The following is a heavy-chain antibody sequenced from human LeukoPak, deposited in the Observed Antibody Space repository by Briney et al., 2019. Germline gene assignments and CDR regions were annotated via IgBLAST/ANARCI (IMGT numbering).Heavy chain of an antibody. J-gene: IGHJ5*02. Sequence: PSQTLSLTCTVSGGSISNGGYYWSWIRQHPGKGLEWIGYIYYSGSTYYNPSLKSRVTISVDTSKNQFSLKLSSVTAADTAVYYCARMSDIVVVPAAMGWFDPWGQGTLVTVSS. CDR2: IYYSGST. CDR1: GGSISNGGYY. D-gene: IGHD2-2*01. CDR3: ARMSDIVVVPAAMGWFDP. V-gene: IGHV4-31*03.